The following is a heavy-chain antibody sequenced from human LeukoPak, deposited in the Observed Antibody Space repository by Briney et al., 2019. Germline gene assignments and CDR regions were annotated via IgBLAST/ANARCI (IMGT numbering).Heavy chain of an antibody. Sequence: PGGSLRLSCTASGFRFNTCWMSWVRQAPGKGLEWLASINEDGREKFYVESVKGRFTVSRDNAKNSLDLQMNSLRPEDTALYFCTRPGTYWNYDYWGQGTLVTIFS. J-gene: IGHJ4*02. CDR2: INEDGREK. CDR3: TRPGTYWNYDY. D-gene: IGHD1-7*01. V-gene: IGHV3-7*01. CDR1: GFRFNTCW.